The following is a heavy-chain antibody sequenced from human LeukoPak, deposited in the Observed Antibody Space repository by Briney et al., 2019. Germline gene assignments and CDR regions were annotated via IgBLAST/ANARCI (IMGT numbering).Heavy chain of an antibody. CDR3: ARGASSSGWLEYFQH. V-gene: IGHV4-39*07. J-gene: IGHJ1*01. CDR2: IYYSGNT. CDR1: GVSISSGSNY. Sequence: SETLSLTCSVSGVSISSGSNYWGWIRQPPGKGLEWIGSIYYSGNTYYNASLKSRVTISVDTSKNQFSLKLSSVTAADTAVYYCARGASSSGWLEYFQHWGQGTLVTVSS. D-gene: IGHD6-19*01.